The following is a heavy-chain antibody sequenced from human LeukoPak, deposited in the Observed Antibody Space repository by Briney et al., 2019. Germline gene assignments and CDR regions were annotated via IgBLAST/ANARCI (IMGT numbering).Heavy chain of an antibody. J-gene: IGHJ4*02. CDR2: IIPIFGTA. V-gene: IGHV1-69*05. Sequence: SVKVSCKASRGTFSSYAISWVRQAPGQGLEWMGGIIPIFGTANYAQKFQGRVTITTDESTSTAYMELSSLRSEDTAVYYCARSRQWELRNKIFDYWGQGTLVTVSS. D-gene: IGHD1-26*01. CDR1: RGTFSSYA. CDR3: ARSRQWELRNKIFDY.